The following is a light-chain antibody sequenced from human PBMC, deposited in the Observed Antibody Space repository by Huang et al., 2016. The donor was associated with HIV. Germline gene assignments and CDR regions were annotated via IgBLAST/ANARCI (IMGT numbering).Light chain of an antibody. CDR2: SAS. CDR1: QSVGSD. CDR3: QQYRDWPPYT. V-gene: IGKV3-15*01. J-gene: IGKJ2*01. Sequence: EIVFTQSPATLSVSPVERATLSCRASQSVGSDLAWYQHRPGQAPRLLIYSASTRATGIPARFSCSGDGTDFIITVSSLQSEDFALYYCQQYRDWPPYTFGQGTKLEI.